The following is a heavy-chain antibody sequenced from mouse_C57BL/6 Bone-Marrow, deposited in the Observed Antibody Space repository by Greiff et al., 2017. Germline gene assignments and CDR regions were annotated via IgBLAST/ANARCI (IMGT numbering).Heavy chain of an antibody. J-gene: IGHJ4*01. CDR1: GYTFTSYT. CDR3: ARGNYYAMDD. Sequence: QVQLQQSGAELARPGASVKMSCKASGYTFTSYTMHWVKQRPGQGLEWIGYINPSSGYTKYNQKFKDKATLTADKSSSTAYMQLSSLTSEDSAVYYCARGNYYAMDDWGQGTSVTVSS. V-gene: IGHV1-4*01. CDR2: INPSSGYT.